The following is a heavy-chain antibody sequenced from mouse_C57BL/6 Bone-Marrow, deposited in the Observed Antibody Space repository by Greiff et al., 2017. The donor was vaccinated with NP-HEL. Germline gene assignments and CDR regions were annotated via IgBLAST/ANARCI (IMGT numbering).Heavy chain of an antibody. CDR2: ISDGGSYT. CDR1: GFTFSSYA. J-gene: IGHJ1*03. Sequence: EVNVVESGGGLVKPGGSLKLSCAASGFTFSSYAMSWVRQTPEKRLEWVATISDGGSYTYYPDNVKGRFTISRDNAKNNLYLQMSHLKSEDTAMYYCARENPLPRYFDVWGTGTTVTVSS. V-gene: IGHV5-4*01. CDR3: ARENPLPRYFDV.